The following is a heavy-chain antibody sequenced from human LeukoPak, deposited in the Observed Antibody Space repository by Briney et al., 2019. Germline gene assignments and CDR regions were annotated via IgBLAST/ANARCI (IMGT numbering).Heavy chain of an antibody. D-gene: IGHD3-10*01. V-gene: IGHV4-59*08. CDR3: ARGITRRRTFDI. CDR1: GGSISSYY. J-gene: IGHJ3*02. CDR2: IYYSGST. Sequence: ASETLSLTCTVSGGSISSYYWSWIRQPPGKGLEWIGYIYYSGSTNYNPSLKSRITISVDTSKNLFSLKLSSVTAADTALYYCARGITRRRTFDIWGQGTMVTVSS.